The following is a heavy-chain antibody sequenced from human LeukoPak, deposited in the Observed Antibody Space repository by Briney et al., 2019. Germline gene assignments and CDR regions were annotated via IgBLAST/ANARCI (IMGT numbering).Heavy chain of an antibody. Sequence: GGSLRLSYAASGFTFSSYAMTWVRQAPGKGLEWVSAISGSGGSTYYADSVKGRFTISRDNSKNTLYLQMSSLRAEDTAVYYCAKQAGGSGSYYYYWGQGTLVTVSS. CDR2: ISGSGGST. CDR3: AKQAGGSGSYYYY. D-gene: IGHD3-10*01. CDR1: GFTFSSYA. J-gene: IGHJ4*02. V-gene: IGHV3-23*01.